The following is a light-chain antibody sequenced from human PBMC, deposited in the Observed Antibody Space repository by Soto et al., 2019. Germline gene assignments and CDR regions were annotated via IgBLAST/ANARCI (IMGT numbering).Light chain of an antibody. V-gene: IGKV1-12*01. Sequence: DIQMTQSPSSVSAAVGDTVTITCRAIQDMSNWLAWYQQKPGKAPKLLIYAASSLESGVPSRFSGSGSGTDSTLTISSLQPEDFATYYCQQANNFPITFGGGTKVEIK. J-gene: IGKJ4*01. CDR3: QQANNFPIT. CDR1: QDMSNW. CDR2: AAS.